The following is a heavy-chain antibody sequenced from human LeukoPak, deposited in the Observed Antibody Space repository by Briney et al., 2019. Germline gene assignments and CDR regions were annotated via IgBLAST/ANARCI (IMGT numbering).Heavy chain of an antibody. J-gene: IGHJ4*02. CDR1: GLTFSSYS. CDR3: ARSFDFWSGYYSDY. CDR2: ISSSSSYI. V-gene: IGHV3-21*01. Sequence: GGSLRLSCAASGLTFSSYSMNWVRQAPGKGLEWVSSISSSSSYIYYADSVKGRFTISRDNDKNSVYLQMDSLRAEDTAVYYCARSFDFWSGYYSDYWGQGTLVTVSS. D-gene: IGHD3-3*01.